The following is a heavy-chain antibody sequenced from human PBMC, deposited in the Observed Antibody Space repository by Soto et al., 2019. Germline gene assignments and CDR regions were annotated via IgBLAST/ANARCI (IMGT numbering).Heavy chain of an antibody. V-gene: IGHV3-48*03. Sequence: GGSLRLSCAASGFTFSSYEMNWVRQAPGKGLEWVSYISSSGSTIYYADSVKGRFTISRDNAKNSLYLQMNSLRAEDTAVYYCATYDSSGPDAFDIWGQGTMVTVSS. CDR3: ATYDSSGPDAFDI. CDR2: ISSSGSTI. CDR1: GFTFSSYE. J-gene: IGHJ3*02. D-gene: IGHD3-22*01.